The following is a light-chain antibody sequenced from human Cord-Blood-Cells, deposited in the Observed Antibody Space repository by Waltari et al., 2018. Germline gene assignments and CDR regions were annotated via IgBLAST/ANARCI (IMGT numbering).Light chain of an antibody. J-gene: IGKJ1*01. Sequence: DIQMTQSPSTLSASVGDRVTITCRASQSISSWLAWYQQKPGQAPKLLIYDASSVESGVPSRFSGSGSETKFTLTISSLHPDDFATYYCQQYNSYLWTFGQGTKVEIK. CDR3: QQYNSYLWT. CDR2: DAS. CDR1: QSISSW. V-gene: IGKV1-5*01.